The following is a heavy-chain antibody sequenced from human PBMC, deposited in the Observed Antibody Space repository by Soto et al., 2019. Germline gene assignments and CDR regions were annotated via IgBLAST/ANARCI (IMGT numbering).Heavy chain of an antibody. CDR3: ARDLGGWPDY. Sequence: ASVKVSCKASGYMFTSNAMHWVRQAPGQGLEWMGWINAGNGNTKYSQKFQGRVTITRDTSASTAYMELSSLRSEDTAVYYCARDLGGWPDYWGQGTLVTVSS. CDR1: GYMFTSNA. V-gene: IGHV1-3*01. J-gene: IGHJ4*02. CDR2: INAGNGNT. D-gene: IGHD6-19*01.